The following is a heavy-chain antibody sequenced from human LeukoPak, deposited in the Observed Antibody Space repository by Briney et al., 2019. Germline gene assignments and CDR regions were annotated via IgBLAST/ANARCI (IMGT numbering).Heavy chain of an antibody. CDR2: TYYRSKWYN. Sequence: SQTLSLTRAISGDSVSSNSAAWNWIRQSPSRGLEWLGRTYYRSKWYNDYAVSVKSRITINPDTSKNQFSLQLNSVTPEDTAVYYCATTMPSSGSGAFDIWGQGTMVTVSS. J-gene: IGHJ3*02. D-gene: IGHD3-22*01. CDR1: GDSVSSNSAA. CDR3: ATTMPSSGSGAFDI. V-gene: IGHV6-1*01.